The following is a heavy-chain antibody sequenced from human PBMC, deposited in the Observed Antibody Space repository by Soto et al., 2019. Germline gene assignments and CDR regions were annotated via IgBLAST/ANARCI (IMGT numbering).Heavy chain of an antibody. CDR3: TRGGGGGLFEH. CDR2: ISPKSTYR. J-gene: IGHJ4*02. CDR1: GFPFSDYY. Sequence: GGSLRLSCATSGFPFSDYYLSSIRQAPGKGLEWLSHISPKSTYRNYADSVKGRFTISRDNTKSSLFLQMNSLGVEDTAVYYCTRGGGGGLFEHWGQGVLVTVPQ. D-gene: IGHD2-21*01. V-gene: IGHV3-11*06.